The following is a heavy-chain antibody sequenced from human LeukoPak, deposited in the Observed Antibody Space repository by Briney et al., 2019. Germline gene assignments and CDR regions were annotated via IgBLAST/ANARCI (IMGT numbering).Heavy chain of an antibody. CDR1: GFPFSKYW. J-gene: IGHJ4*02. CDR2: MNEYGTEK. D-gene: IGHD2-2*01. V-gene: IGHV3-7*01. CDR3: ARVLYGSRVNVIDS. Sequence: GGPLRLSCAASGFPFSKYWMNWVRQAPGKGLEWLSNMNEYGTEKYYVDSVRGRFTISRDNAENSLFLHMNSLRVEDTAVYRCARVLYGSRVNVIDSWGPGILVTFSS.